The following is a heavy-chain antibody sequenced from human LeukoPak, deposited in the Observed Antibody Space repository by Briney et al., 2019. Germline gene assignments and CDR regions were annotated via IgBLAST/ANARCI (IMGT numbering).Heavy chain of an antibody. J-gene: IGHJ5*02. D-gene: IGHD3-3*01. V-gene: IGHV4-34*01. CDR2: INHSGST. Sequence: SETLSLTCAVYGGSFSGYYWSWIRQPPGKGLEWIGEINHSGSTNYNPSRKSRVTISVDTSKNQFSLKLSSATAADTAVYYCARAGHYDFWSGYYTGWFDPWGQGTLVTVSS. CDR3: ARAGHYDFWSGYYTGWFDP. CDR1: GGSFSGYY.